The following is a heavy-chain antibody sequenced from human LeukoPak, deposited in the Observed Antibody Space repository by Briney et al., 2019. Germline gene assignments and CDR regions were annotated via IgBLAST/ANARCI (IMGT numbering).Heavy chain of an antibody. V-gene: IGHV1-69*13. CDR1: GGTFSSYA. CDR3: ARDDYSSSWYLDYYYGMDV. CDR2: IIPIFGTA. D-gene: IGHD6-13*01. J-gene: IGHJ6*02. Sequence: SVKVSCKASGGTFSSYAISWVRQAPGQGLEWMGGIIPIFGTANYAQKFQGRVTITADESTSTAYMELSSLRSEDTAVYYCARDDYSSSWYLDYYYGMDVWGQGTTVTVSS.